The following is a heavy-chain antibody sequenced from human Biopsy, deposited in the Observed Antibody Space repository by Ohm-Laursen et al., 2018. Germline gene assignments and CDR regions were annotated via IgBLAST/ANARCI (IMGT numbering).Heavy chain of an antibody. D-gene: IGHD1/OR15-1a*01. V-gene: IGHV1-69*13. Sequence: ASVKVSRKASGGPSSNYAFSWVRQAPGQGLEWMGGIIGIFRTAHYAQKFQGRVTITADEFMSTAYMELSSLRSEDTAVYYCARGGGYNWNNGWFDPWGQGTLVTVSS. CDR3: ARGGGYNWNNGWFDP. CDR1: GGPSSNYA. CDR2: IIGIFRTA. J-gene: IGHJ5*02.